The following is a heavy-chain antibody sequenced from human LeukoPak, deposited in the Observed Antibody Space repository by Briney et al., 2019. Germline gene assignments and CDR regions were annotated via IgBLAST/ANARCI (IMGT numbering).Heavy chain of an antibody. CDR1: GFIFRNYE. J-gene: IGHJ4*02. D-gene: IGHD6-13*01. CDR2: ISTTASTI. Sequence: HSGGSLRLSCAASGFIFRNYEFNWVRQAPGKGLEWIAYISTTASTIYYADSVKGRFTISRDNVQNSLHLQMNTLRAEDTSTYYCVRGASSGWSLFDCWGQGNLVTVSS. V-gene: IGHV3-48*03. CDR3: VRGASSGWSLFDC.